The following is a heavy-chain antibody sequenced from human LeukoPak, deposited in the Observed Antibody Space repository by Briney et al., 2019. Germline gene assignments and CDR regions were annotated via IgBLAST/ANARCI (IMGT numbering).Heavy chain of an antibody. J-gene: IGHJ4*02. Sequence: QSGGSLRLSCAASGFTFSNYAMTWVRQAPGKGLEWVSTIGNSGGNTYYADSVKGRFTISRDNSKNTLYLQMTSLRAEDTAVYYCAKDRKYCSSTSCPYYFDYWGQGTLVTVSS. CDR2: IGNSGGNT. V-gene: IGHV3-23*01. D-gene: IGHD2-2*01. CDR1: GFTFSNYA. CDR3: AKDRKYCSSTSCPYYFDY.